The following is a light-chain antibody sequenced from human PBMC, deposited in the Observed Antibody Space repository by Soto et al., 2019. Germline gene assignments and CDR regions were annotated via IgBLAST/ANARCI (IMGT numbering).Light chain of an antibody. Sequence: DIQMTQSPSSVSASVGDTGTITWRASQDISSWVAWYQQKPGKAPKLLISAASSLQSGVPTRFSGSRSGTEFTLTISSLQPDDFATYYCQQYKSYSTWTFGQGTKVDIK. CDR1: QDISSW. V-gene: IGKV1-5*01. J-gene: IGKJ1*01. CDR3: QQYKSYSTWT. CDR2: AAS.